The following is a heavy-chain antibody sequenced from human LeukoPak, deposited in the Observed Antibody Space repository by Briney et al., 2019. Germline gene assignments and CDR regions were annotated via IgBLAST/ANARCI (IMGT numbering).Heavy chain of an antibody. CDR3: ARGRYDYVWGSYRYKVPLPGYYYMDV. V-gene: IGHV3-48*03. Sequence: GGSLRLSCAASGFTFSSYEMNWVRQAPGKGLEWVSYISSSGSTIYYADSVKGRFTISRDNSKNTLYLQMGSLRAEDMAVYYCARGRYDYVWGSYRYKVPLPGYYYMDVWGKGTTVTVSS. CDR2: ISSSGSTI. J-gene: IGHJ6*03. D-gene: IGHD3-16*02. CDR1: GFTFSSYE.